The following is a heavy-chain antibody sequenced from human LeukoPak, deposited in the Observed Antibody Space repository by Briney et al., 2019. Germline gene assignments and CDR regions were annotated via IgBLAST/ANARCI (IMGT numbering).Heavy chain of an antibody. CDR3: ARASAAAGNSLNWFDP. V-gene: IGHV1-69*13. J-gene: IGHJ5*02. Sequence: GGSVKVSCKASGGTFSSYAISWVRQAPGQGLEWMGGIIPIFGTANYAQKFQGRVTITADESTSTAYMELSSLRSEDTAVYYCARASAAAGNSLNWFDPWGQGTLVTVSS. D-gene: IGHD6-13*01. CDR1: GGTFSSYA. CDR2: IIPIFGTA.